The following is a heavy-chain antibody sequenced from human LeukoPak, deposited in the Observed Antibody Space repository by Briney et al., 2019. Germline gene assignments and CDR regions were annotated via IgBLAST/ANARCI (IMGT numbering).Heavy chain of an antibody. D-gene: IGHD3-22*01. V-gene: IGHV3-23*01. J-gene: IGHJ4*02. CDR1: GFTFSSYA. CDR2: ISGSGGST. Sequence: LPGGSLRLSCAASGFTFSSYAMSWVRQAPGKGLEWVSAISGSGGSTYYADSVKGRFTISRDNSKNTLYLQMNSPRAEDTAVYYCAKYLMYYYDSSGSPHDYWGQGTLVTVSS. CDR3: AKYLMYYYDSSGSPHDY.